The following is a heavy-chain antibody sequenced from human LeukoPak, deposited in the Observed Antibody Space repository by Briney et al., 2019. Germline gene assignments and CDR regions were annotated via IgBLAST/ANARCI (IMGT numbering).Heavy chain of an antibody. D-gene: IGHD3-10*01. CDR2: MYYSGST. J-gene: IGHJ5*02. CDR1: GGSISSYQ. V-gene: IGHV4-59*08. CDR3: AGHDYYGSGSYR. Sequence: SETLSLTCTVSGGSISSYQWSWIRQPPGKGLEWIGYMYYSGSTKYNPSLKSRVTISGDTSKNQFSLKLISVTAADAAVYYCAGHDYYGSGSYRWGQGTLVAVSS.